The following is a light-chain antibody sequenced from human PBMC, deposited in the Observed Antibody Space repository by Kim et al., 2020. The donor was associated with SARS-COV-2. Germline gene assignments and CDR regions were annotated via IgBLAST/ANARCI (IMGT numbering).Light chain of an antibody. CDR2: QDS. J-gene: IGLJ3*02. Sequence: SYELTQPPSVSVSPGQTASITCSGDKLGDKYACWYQQKPGQSPVVVIYQDSKRPSGIPERFSSSNSGNTATLTISGTQAMDEADYYCQAWDSSTVWVFGGGTQLTVL. CDR3: QAWDSSTVWV. CDR1: KLGDKY. V-gene: IGLV3-1*01.